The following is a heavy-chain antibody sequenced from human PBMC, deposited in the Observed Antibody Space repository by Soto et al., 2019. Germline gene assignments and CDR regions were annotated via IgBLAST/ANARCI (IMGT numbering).Heavy chain of an antibody. Sequence: QVQLVQSGAEVKKPGASVKVSCKASGYTFTSYAMHWVRHAPGQRLEWMGWINAGNGNTKYSQKFQGRVTITRDTSASTAYMELSSLRSEDTAVYYCAREGPPLRCEDAFDIWGQGTMVTVSS. CDR3: AREGPPLRCEDAFDI. D-gene: IGHD3-3*01. V-gene: IGHV1-3*01. CDR1: GYTFTSYA. CDR2: INAGNGNT. J-gene: IGHJ3*02.